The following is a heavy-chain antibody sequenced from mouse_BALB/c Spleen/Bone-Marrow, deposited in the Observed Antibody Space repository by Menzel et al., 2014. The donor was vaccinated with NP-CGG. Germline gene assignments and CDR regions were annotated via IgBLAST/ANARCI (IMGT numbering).Heavy chain of an antibody. CDR1: GDTFSDYY. V-gene: IGHV1-84*02. J-gene: IGHJ2*01. CDR2: IYLGGGNT. D-gene: IGHD2-10*01. CDR3: ARSAYYGNYAAY. Sequence: QRQQSEPELGKPGASVKISCKASGDTFSDYYLNWVKQKPGQGLEWIGWIYLGGGNTKYNEKFKGKATLTVDTSSSSAYMQPSGLPSDATAVYFCARSAYYGNYAAYCGQATTLTISS.